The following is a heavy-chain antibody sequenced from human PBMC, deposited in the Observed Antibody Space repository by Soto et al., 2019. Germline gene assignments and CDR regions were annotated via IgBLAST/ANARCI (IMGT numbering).Heavy chain of an antibody. D-gene: IGHD6-6*01. CDR3: ASVEDEYSSSSTKNYYYYGMDV. CDR2: INAGNGNT. J-gene: IGHJ6*02. Sequence: GASVKVSCKASGYTFTSYAMHWVRQAPGQRLEWMGWINAGNGNTKYSQKFQGRVTITRDTSASTAYMELSSLRSEDTAVYYCASVEDEYSSSSTKNYYYYGMDVWGQGTTVTVSS. CDR1: GYTFTSYA. V-gene: IGHV1-3*01.